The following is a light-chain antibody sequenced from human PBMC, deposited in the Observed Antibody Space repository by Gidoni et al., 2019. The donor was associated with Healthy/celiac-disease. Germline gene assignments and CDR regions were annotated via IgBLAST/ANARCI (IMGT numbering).Light chain of an antibody. J-gene: IGKJ4*01. Sequence: AIRMTQSPSSFSASTGDRVTITCRASQGISSYLAWYQQKPGKAPKLLIYAASTLQSGVPSRFSGRGSGTDFTLTISCLQSEDFATYYCQQYYSYPLTCGGGTKVEIK. V-gene: IGKV1-8*01. CDR2: AAS. CDR1: QGISSY. CDR3: QQYYSYPLT.